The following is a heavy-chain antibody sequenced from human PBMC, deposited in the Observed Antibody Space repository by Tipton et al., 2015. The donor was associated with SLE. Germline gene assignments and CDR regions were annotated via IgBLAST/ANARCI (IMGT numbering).Heavy chain of an antibody. CDR3: AREGDYGDITFDY. Sequence: TLSLTCAVYGGSFSGYYWSWIRQPPGKGLEWIGEINHSGSTNYNPSLKSRVTISVDTSKNQFSLKLSSVTAADTAVYYCAREGDYGDITFDYWGQGTLVTVSS. V-gene: IGHV4-34*01. J-gene: IGHJ4*02. D-gene: IGHD4-17*01. CDR2: INHSGST. CDR1: GGSFSGYY.